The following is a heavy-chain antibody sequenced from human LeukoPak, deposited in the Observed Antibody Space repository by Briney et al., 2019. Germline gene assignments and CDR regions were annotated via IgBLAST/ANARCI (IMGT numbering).Heavy chain of an antibody. CDR2: INYSGGT. D-gene: IGHD3-16*01. J-gene: IGHJ4*02. CDR1: GGSISSSSYY. V-gene: IGHV4-39*01. Sequence: SETLSLTCTVSGGSISSSSYYWGWIRQPPGKGLEWIGIINYSGGTYYNPSLKSRVTISVDTSKNQFSLKLSSVTAADTAVYYCASLDRLGEPGLTWGQRNLVTVSS. CDR3: ASLDRLGEPGLT.